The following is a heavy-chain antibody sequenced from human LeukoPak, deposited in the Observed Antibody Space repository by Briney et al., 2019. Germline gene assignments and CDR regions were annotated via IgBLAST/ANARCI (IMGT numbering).Heavy chain of an antibody. D-gene: IGHD2-15*01. CDR3: ARDLDVVVGPAHYDALDL. CDR2: ISSSGSAI. Sequence: GGSLRLSFAASGFTFSDYYINLIRQAPGKGLEWVSSISSSGSAIFYADSVRGRFTISRDNAKNSLFLQMNSLIAEDTAVYYCARDLDVVVGPAHYDALDLWGQGTTVSVS. CDR1: GFTFSDYY. V-gene: IGHV3-11*04. J-gene: IGHJ3*01.